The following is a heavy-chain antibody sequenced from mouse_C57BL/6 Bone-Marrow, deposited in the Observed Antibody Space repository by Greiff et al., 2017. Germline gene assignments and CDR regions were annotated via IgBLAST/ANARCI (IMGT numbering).Heavy chain of an antibody. J-gene: IGHJ3*01. D-gene: IGHD1-1*01. CDR2: IHPNSGST. CDR3: ARYYPYRGAY. Sequence: VQLQQPGAELVKPGASVKLSCKASGYTFTSYWMHWVKQRPGQGLEWIGMIHPNSGSTNYNEKFKSKATLTVDKDSSTAYMQLSSLTSEDSAVYYCARYYPYRGAYWGQGTLVTVSA. V-gene: IGHV1-64*01. CDR1: GYTFTSYW.